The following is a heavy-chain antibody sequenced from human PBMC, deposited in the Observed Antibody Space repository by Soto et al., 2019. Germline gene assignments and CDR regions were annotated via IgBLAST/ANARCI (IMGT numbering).Heavy chain of an antibody. CDR1: GFTFSSFS. Sequence: GGSLRLSCAASGFTFSSFSMNWLRQAPGKRLEWVSYITSSSGTIYYADSVKGRFTISRDNAKSSLYLQMNSLRADDTAVYYCAKSGLLLSSTWYGAFDIWGQGTMVTVS. D-gene: IGHD6-13*01. CDR3: AKSGLLLSSTWYGAFDI. J-gene: IGHJ3*02. V-gene: IGHV3-48*01. CDR2: ITSSSGTI.